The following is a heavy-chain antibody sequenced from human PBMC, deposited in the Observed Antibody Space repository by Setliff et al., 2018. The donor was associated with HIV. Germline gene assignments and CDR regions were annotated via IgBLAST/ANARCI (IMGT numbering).Heavy chain of an antibody. J-gene: IGHJ5*01. V-gene: IGHV4-38-2*01. CDR1: GYSINSDYY. CDR2: VNSSATI. D-gene: IGHD4-17*01. CDR3: ARGVYGGTYSWFDS. Sequence: NPSETLSLTCAVSGYSINSDYYWGWIRQPPGKGLEWIGSVNSSATIYYNPSLKSRVTISVDTSKNQFSLNLTSVTAADTALYFCARGVYGGTYSWFDSWGQGSLVTVSS.